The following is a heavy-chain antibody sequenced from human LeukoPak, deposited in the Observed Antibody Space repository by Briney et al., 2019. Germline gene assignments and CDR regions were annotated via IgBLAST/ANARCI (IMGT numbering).Heavy chain of an antibody. CDR3: AREAYYGSGSYRDEYDY. D-gene: IGHD3-10*01. J-gene: IGHJ4*02. CDR2: ISSSSSYI. Sequence: GGSLRLSCAASGFTFSSYSMNWVRQAPGKGLEWVSSISSSSSYIYYADSVKGRFTISRDNAKNSLYLQMNSLRAEDTAVYYCAREAYYGSGSYRDEYDYWGQGTLVTVSS. V-gene: IGHV3-21*01. CDR1: GFTFSSYS.